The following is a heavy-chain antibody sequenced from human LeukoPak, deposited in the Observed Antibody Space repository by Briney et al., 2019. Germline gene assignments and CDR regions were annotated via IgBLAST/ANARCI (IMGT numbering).Heavy chain of an antibody. CDR1: GGSISSGDYY. V-gene: IGHV4-61*02. Sequence: PSETLSLTCTVSGGSISSGDYYWSWIRQPAGKGLEWIGRIYASGSTNHNPSLNSRVTISIDTSKNQFSLKLTSVTAADTAVYYCARTMVRGVPLDYWGKGTLVTVSS. D-gene: IGHD3-10*01. J-gene: IGHJ4*02. CDR3: ARTMVRGVPLDY. CDR2: IYASGST.